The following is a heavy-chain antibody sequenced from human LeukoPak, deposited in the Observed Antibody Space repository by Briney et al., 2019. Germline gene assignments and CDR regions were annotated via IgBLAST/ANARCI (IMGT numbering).Heavy chain of an antibody. CDR3: ARGEAKMYYYGSGTFDY. J-gene: IGHJ4*02. Sequence: PGGSLRLSCAASGFTFSSYAMHWVRQAPGKGLEYVSAISSNGGSTCYANSVKGRFTISRDNSKNTLYLQMGSLRAEDMAVYYCARGEAKMYYYGSGTFDYWGQGTLVTVSS. V-gene: IGHV3-64*01. CDR2: ISSNGGST. D-gene: IGHD3-10*01. CDR1: GFTFSSYA.